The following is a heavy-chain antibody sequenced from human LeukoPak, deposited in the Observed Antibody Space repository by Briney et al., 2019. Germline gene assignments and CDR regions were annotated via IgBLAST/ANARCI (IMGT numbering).Heavy chain of an antibody. CDR2: ISSSGSIT. V-gene: IGHV3-23*01. CDR1: GITFSSNA. D-gene: IGHD1-14*01. J-gene: IGHJ5*02. CDR3: ARKEGHSADHTNWFDP. Sequence: GGSLRLSCAASGITFSSNAMNWVRQAPGKGLEWVSIISSSGSITYYADSVKGRFTISRDNSKNTLYLQMNRLRAEDTAVYYCARKEGHSADHTNWFDPWGQGTLVTVSS.